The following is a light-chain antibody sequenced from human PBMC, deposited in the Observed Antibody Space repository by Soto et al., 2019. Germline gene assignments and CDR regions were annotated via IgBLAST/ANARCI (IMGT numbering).Light chain of an antibody. CDR1: QSVSTY. V-gene: IGKV3-11*01. J-gene: IGKJ5*01. CDR3: QRRSSSIT. Sequence: EIVLTQSPATLSLSPGERATLSCRASQSVSTYLAWYQQKSGQAPRLLLYAASNRATGIPARFSGSGSGTDFTLTISSLEPEDFAVYYCQRRSSSITFGPGTRLEIK. CDR2: AAS.